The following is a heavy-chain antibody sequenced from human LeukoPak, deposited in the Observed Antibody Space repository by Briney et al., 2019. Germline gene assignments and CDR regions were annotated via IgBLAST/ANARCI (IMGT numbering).Heavy chain of an antibody. CDR2: ITGSADIT. J-gene: IGHJ4*02. Sequence: GGSLRLSCAASGFTFSNYGMNWVRQAPGKGLEWVSGITGSADITYYADSVKGRFTISRDNSKNTLYLQINSLRAEDTAVYYCARVTYGSGTYGAFDYWGQGTLVTVSS. D-gene: IGHD3-10*01. CDR3: ARVTYGSGTYGAFDY. CDR1: GFTFSNYG. V-gene: IGHV3-23*01.